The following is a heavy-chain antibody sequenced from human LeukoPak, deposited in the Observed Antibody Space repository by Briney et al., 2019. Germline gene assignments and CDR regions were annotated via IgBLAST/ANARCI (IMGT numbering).Heavy chain of an antibody. CDR2: IYHSGST. V-gene: IGHV4-38-2*02. CDR3: ARGDLIAVAHFDY. D-gene: IGHD6-19*01. Sequence: PSETLSLTCTVSGYSISSGYYWGWIRQPPGKGLEWIGSIYHSGSTYYNPSLKSRVTISVDTSKNQFSLKLSSVTAADTAVYYCARGDLIAVAHFDYWGQGTLVTVSS. CDR1: GYSISSGYY. J-gene: IGHJ4*02.